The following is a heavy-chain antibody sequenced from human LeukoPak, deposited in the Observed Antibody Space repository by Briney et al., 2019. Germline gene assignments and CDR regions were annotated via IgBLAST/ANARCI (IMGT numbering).Heavy chain of an antibody. V-gene: IGHV5-51*01. J-gene: IGHJ6*03. Sequence: GESLKISCKGSGYSFTSHWIGWVRQMPGKGLEWMGIIYPGDSDTRYSPSFQGQVTISADKSISTAYLQWSSLKASDTAMYYCARGIAERYCSGGSCYDWVYYYYYYMDVWGKGTTVTVSS. CDR2: IYPGDSDT. CDR1: GYSFTSHW. CDR3: ARGIAERYCSGGSCYDWVYYYYYYMDV. D-gene: IGHD2-15*01.